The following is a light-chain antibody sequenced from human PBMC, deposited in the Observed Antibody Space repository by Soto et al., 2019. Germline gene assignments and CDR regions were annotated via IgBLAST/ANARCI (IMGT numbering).Light chain of an antibody. CDR2: EVS. CDR1: SSDVGNYKY. CDR3: SSYTSTNHVV. V-gene: IGLV2-14*01. Sequence: QSALTQPASVSGSPGQSITISCTGTSSDVGNYKYVSWYQQHPGKAPKLMIYEVSNRPSGVSNRFSGSKSGNTASLTISGLQAEDETDYYCSSYTSTNHVVFGGGTKVTVL. J-gene: IGLJ2*01.